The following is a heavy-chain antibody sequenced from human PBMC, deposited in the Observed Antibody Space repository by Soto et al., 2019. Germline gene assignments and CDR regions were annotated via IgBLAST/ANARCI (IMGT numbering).Heavy chain of an antibody. V-gene: IGHV3-15*07. CDR1: GFTFSNAW. CDR3: TTYYYDSSGFDY. J-gene: IGHJ4*02. CDR2: IKTKSDGGTR. D-gene: IGHD3-22*01. Sequence: PGGSLRLSCAASGFTFSNAWMTWVRQAPGKGLGWVGRIKTKSDGGTRDYAAPVKGRFTISRDDSKTTLHLQMNSLKTEDTAVYYCTTYYYDSSGFDYWGQGTQVTVSS.